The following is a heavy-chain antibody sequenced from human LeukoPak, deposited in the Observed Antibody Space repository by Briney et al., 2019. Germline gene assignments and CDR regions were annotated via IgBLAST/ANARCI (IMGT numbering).Heavy chain of an antibody. V-gene: IGHV3-53*01. CDR1: GFTVSSTY. CDR2: VHKDGKM. J-gene: IGHJ4*02. D-gene: IGHD2-21*01. CDR3: ASRHCSGGDCYFAGADPFDH. Sequence: PGGSLRLSCAASGFTVSSTYMSWVRQSPGKGLEWVSVVHKDGKMFYIDSVKGRFAISRDTSKNTVYLQMNNLRAEDTAVYYCASRHCSGGDCYFAGADPFDHWGQGTLVTVSS.